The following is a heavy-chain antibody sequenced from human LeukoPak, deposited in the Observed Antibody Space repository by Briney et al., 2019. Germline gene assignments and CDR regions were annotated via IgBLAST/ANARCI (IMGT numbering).Heavy chain of an antibody. J-gene: IGHJ3*02. CDR1: GGSISSYY. Sequence: SETLSLTCTVSGGSISSYYWSWIRQPPGKGLEWIGYIYYSGSTNYNPSLKSRVTISVDTSKNQFSLKLSSVTAADTAVYYCARSGSSGFLDAFDIWGQGTMVTVSS. CDR2: IYYSGST. D-gene: IGHD6-19*01. CDR3: ARSGSSGFLDAFDI. V-gene: IGHV4-59*01.